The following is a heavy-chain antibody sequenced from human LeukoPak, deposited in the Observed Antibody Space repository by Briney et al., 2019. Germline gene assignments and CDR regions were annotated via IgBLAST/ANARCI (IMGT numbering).Heavy chain of an antibody. CDR3: ARSIAAAGNWFDP. CDR1: GYTFNSYG. V-gene: IGHV1-18*01. D-gene: IGHD6-13*01. Sequence: ASVKVSCKSSGYTFNSYGITWVRQAPGQGLEWMGWIHTYNGHTNYAQKLQGRVTMTTDTSTSTAYMELRSLRSDDTAVYYCARSIAAAGNWFDPWGQGTLVTVSS. CDR2: IHTYNGHT. J-gene: IGHJ5*02.